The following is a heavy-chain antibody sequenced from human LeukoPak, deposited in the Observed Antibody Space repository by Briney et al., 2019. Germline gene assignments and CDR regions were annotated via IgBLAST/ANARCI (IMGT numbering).Heavy chain of an antibody. CDR1: GFTFSDSH. CDR3: AREGIYCVNGVCYLDY. V-gene: IGHV3-11*01. D-gene: IGHD2-8*01. J-gene: IGHJ4*02. CDR2: ISSSGRTT. Sequence: PGGSLRLSCAASGFTFSDSHMTWIRQAPGKGLEWVSYISSSGRTTYYADSVKGRVTISRDNAKNSLFLQVNSLRADDTAFYYCAREGIYCVNGVCYLDYWGQGTLVTVSS.